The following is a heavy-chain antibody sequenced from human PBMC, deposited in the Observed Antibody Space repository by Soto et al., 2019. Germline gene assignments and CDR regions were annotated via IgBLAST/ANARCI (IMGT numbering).Heavy chain of an antibody. Sequence: QARLVQSGPEVKKPGASVKVSCKASGYTFTNYYLHWVRQAPGHGLEWMGVINPSGGSSSYAQNFQGRVTMTRDTSTSTAYMELNSLRSEDAAFYYCARTTIAAASPFQFWGQGTLVIVSS. J-gene: IGHJ1*01. D-gene: IGHD6-13*01. V-gene: IGHV1-46*01. CDR2: INPSGGSS. CDR1: GYTFTNYY. CDR3: ARTTIAAASPFQF.